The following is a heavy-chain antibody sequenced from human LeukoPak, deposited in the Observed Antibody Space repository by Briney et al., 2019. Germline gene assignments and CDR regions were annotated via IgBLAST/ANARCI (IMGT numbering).Heavy chain of an antibody. CDR1: GFTFSSYA. V-gene: IGHV3-23*01. CDR3: AKDGDIYGPYYFDY. J-gene: IGHJ4*02. CDR2: ISGSGGST. D-gene: IGHD5-18*01. Sequence: GGSLRLSCAASGFTFSSYAMSWVRQAPGKGLDWISGISGSGGSTYYVDSVKGRFAISRDNSKNTVFLQMNSLRAEDTAVYYCAKDGDIYGPYYFDYWGQGILVTVSS.